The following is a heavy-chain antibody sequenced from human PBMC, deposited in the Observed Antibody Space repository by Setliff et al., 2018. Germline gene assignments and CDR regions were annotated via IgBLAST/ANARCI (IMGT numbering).Heavy chain of an antibody. CDR1: GGSISSHY. CDR3: ARRAGAAYFDY. V-gene: IGHV4-59*11. Sequence: SETLSLTCTVSGGSISSHYWSWIRQPPGKGLEWIGYIYYSGSTNYNPSLKSRVTISVDTSKNQFSLKLSSVTAADTAVYYCARRAGAAYFDYWGQGTLVTVSS. J-gene: IGHJ4*02. CDR2: IYYSGST. D-gene: IGHD1-26*01.